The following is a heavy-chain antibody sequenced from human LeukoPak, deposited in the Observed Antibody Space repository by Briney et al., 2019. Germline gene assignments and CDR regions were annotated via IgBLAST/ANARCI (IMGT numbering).Heavy chain of an antibody. D-gene: IGHD6-6*01. CDR2: ISGSGGST. J-gene: IGHJ4*02. Sequence: GSLRLSCAASGFTFSSYSMNWVRQAPGKGLEWVSAISGSGGSTYYADSVKGRFTISRDNSKNTLYLQMNSLRAEDTAVYYCAKVRGFAIAARPTFDYWGQGTLVTVSS. CDR3: AKVRGFAIAARPTFDY. CDR1: GFTFSSYS. V-gene: IGHV3-23*01.